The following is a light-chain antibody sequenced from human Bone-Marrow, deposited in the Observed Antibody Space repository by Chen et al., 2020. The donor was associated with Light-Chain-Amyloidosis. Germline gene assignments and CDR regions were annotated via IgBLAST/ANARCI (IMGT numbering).Light chain of an antibody. Sequence: NFMLTQPHSVSESPGKTVIISCTRSSGSIATNYVQWYQQRPGSSPTTVIYEDDQRPVGVPDRSSAPMNRTSTSPSLTFLGLKTEAGAAYYVQPYQGSIKGVFAGGTKLTVL. V-gene: IGLV6-57*01. CDR3: QPYQGSIKGV. CDR2: EDD. J-gene: IGLJ3*02. CDR1: SGSIATNY.